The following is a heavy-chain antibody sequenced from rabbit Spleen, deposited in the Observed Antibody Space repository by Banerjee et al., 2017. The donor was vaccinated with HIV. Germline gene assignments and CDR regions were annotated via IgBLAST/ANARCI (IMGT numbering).Heavy chain of an antibody. CDR1: GFSFSSSYY. J-gene: IGHJ4*01. Sequence: QEQLEESGGDLVKPEGSLTLTCTASGFSFSSSYYMCWVRQAPGKGLEWIACIYAGSSGSTYYASWAKGRFTISKTSSTTVDLKMTSLTAADTATYFCARGPYVGAAGYIDLSLWGPGTLVTVS. CDR3: ARGPYVGAAGYIDLSL. D-gene: IGHD7-1*01. CDR2: IYAGSSGST. V-gene: IGHV1S45*01.